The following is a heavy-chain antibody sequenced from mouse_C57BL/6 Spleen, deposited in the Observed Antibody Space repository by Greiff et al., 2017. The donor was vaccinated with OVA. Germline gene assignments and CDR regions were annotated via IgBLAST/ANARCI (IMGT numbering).Heavy chain of an antibody. D-gene: IGHD2-1*01. CDR2: IDPETGGT. CDR3: TREGIYYGNYFWFAY. V-gene: IGHV1-15*01. Sequence: VQLQQSGAELVRPGASVTLSCKASGYTFTDYEMHWVKQTPVHGLEWIGAIDPETGGTAYNQKFKGKAILTADKSSSTAYMERRSLTSEDSAVYYCTREGIYYGNYFWFAYWGQGTLVTVSA. CDR1: GYTFTDYE. J-gene: IGHJ3*01.